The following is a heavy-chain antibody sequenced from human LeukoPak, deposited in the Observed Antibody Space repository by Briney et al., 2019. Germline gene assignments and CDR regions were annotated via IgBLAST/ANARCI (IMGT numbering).Heavy chain of an antibody. Sequence: GGSLRLSCAASGVTFSSYGMHWVRQAPGKGLEWVAVIWYDGSNKYYADSVKGRVTISRDNSKNTLYLQMNSLRAEATAVYYCARDIPMVRGKDYWGQGTLVTVSS. J-gene: IGHJ4*02. D-gene: IGHD3-10*01. V-gene: IGHV3-33*01. CDR2: IWYDGSNK. CDR3: ARDIPMVRGKDY. CDR1: GVTFSSYG.